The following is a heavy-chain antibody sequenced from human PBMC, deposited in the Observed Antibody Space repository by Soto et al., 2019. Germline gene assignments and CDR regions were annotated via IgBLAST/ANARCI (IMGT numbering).Heavy chain of an antibody. CDR2: IIPIFGTA. V-gene: IGHV1-69*12. J-gene: IGHJ5*02. CDR1: GGTFSSYA. Sequence: QVQLVQSGAEVKKPGSSVKVSCKASGGTFSSYAITWVRQAPGQGLEWMGGIIPIFGTANYAQKFQGRVTLTADESTSKDYMELSSLQSEDTAVYYCARDRGPSSGYYPYWFDPWGQGTLVTVSS. D-gene: IGHD3-22*01. CDR3: ARDRGPSSGYYPYWFDP.